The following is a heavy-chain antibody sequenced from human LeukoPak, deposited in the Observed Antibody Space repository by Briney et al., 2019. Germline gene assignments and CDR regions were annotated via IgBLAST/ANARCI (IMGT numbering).Heavy chain of an antibody. CDR2: ISYDGSNK. J-gene: IGHJ4*02. D-gene: IGHD2-2*01. CDR3: ARPPTTYCGSASCFDL. V-gene: IGHV3-30-3*01. Sequence: GGSLRLSCAASGFTFSSYAMSWVREAPGKGLEWVAVISYDGSNKYYADSVKGRFTISRDNSKNTLYLQMNSLRAEDTAVYYCARPPTTYCGSASCFDLWGQGTLVTVSS. CDR1: GFTFSSYA.